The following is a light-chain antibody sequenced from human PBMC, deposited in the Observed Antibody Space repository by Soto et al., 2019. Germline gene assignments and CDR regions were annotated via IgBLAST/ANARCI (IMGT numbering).Light chain of an antibody. J-gene: IGKJ5*01. CDR3: QQRSNWPPLT. CDR2: DAS. CDR1: QSVSSSY. Sequence: EIVLTQSPGTLSLSPGERATLSCRASQSVSSSYLAWYQQKPGQAPGLLIYDASNRATGIPARFSGSGSGTDFTLTISSLEPEDFAVYYCQQRSNWPPLTFGQGTRLEIK. V-gene: IGKV3-11*01.